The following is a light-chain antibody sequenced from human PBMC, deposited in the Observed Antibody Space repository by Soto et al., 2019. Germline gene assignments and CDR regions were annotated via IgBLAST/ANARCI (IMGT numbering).Light chain of an antibody. CDR3: MQSMQLPQT. J-gene: IGKJ2*01. V-gene: IGKV2D-29*01. CDR2: EVS. Sequence: DIVLTQTPLSLSVTPGQPASISCKSSQSLLHSDGRTYLCWYLQRPGQPPQLLIYEVSNRFSGVPAKFSGSGSGTDFPLTIRRVEAEDVGVYYCMQSMQLPQTFGQGTKLEIK. CDR1: QSLLHSDGRTY.